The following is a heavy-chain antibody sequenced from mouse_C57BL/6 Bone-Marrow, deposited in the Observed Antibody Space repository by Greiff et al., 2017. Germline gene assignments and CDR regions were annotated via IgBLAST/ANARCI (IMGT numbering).Heavy chain of an antibody. CDR2: IYPSDSET. V-gene: IGHV1-61*01. Sequence: VQLQQPGAELVRPGSSVKLSCKASGYTFTSYWMDWVKQRPGQGLEWIGNIYPSDSETHYNQKFKDKATLTVDKSSSTAYMQLSSLTSEDSAVYYCARRGASVNGYFDVWGTGTTVTVSS. J-gene: IGHJ1*03. CDR1: GYTFTSYW. D-gene: IGHD2-2*01. CDR3: ARRGASVNGYFDV.